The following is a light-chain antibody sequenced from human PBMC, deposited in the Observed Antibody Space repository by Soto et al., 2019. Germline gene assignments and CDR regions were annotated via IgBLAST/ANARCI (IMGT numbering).Light chain of an antibody. Sequence: DIRMTQSPSSLSASVGDRVTLTCRASEDIISYLNWYQHKPGRAPTVLVYGATNLPSGVPSRFSGSASGTEFTFTISSLQPEDFATYYCQQSHNAPLTFWGGTKVE. CDR1: EDIISY. J-gene: IGKJ4*01. CDR2: GAT. V-gene: IGKV1-39*01. CDR3: QQSHNAPLT.